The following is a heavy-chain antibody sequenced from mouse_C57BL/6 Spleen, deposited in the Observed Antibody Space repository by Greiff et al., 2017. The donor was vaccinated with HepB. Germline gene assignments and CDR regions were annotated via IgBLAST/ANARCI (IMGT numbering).Heavy chain of an antibody. CDR1: GYTFTEYS. D-gene: IGHD1-1*01. CDR2: FYPGSGSI. J-gene: IGHJ2*01. CDR3: ERRDCYGSSYYFDY. Sequence: QVQLQQSGAELVKPGASVKLSCKASGYTFTEYSIHWVKQRPGQGLEWIGWFYPGSGSIKYNEKFKDKATLTADKSSSTVYMELSRLTSEESAVYVSERRDCYGSSYYFDYWGQGTTLTVS. V-gene: IGHV1-62-2*01.